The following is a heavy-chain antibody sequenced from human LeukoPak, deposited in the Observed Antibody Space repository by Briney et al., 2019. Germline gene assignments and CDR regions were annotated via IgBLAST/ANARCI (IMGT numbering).Heavy chain of an antibody. CDR1: GGSISSSSYY. V-gene: IGHV4-39*01. CDR2: INYSGST. J-gene: IGHJ4*02. CDR3: ARHVAPFGELLSKQDYFDY. D-gene: IGHD3-10*01. Sequence: SETLSLTCTVSGGSISSSSYYWGWIRQPPGKGLEWIGSINYSGSTYYNPSLKSRVTISVDTSKNQFSLKLSSVTAADTAVYYCARHVAPFGELLSKQDYFDYWGQGTLVTVSS.